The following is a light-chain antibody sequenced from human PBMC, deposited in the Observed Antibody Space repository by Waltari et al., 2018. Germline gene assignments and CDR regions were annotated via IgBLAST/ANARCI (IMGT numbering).Light chain of an antibody. V-gene: IGLV3-1*01. J-gene: IGLJ1*01. CDR2: QAR. CDR1: DLGEKY. Sequence: SYKVTQPPSVSVSPGQTATITFSGDDLGEKYTCWYQQKPGQPPKLIICQARQRPSGIPERFSGSNSGKTATLTISGTQAMDEADYHCQAWDTTSLEYVFGTGTKLTVL. CDR3: QAWDTTSLEYV.